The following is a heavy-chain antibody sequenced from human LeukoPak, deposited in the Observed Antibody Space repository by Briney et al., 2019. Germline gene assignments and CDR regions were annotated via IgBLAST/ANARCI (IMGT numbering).Heavy chain of an antibody. D-gene: IGHD3-16*01. Sequence: GGSLRLSCVGSGFAFGVHAMSWVRQAPGKGPEWVATIGSGADLFYAESVKGRFTISRDDPRNTVWLQMNSLRAEDTALYYCAKDWSPHNRVYDCLDAWGQGTQVTVSS. CDR1: GFAFGVHA. CDR2: IGSGADL. J-gene: IGHJ5*02. V-gene: IGHV3-23*01. CDR3: AKDWSPHNRVYDCLDA.